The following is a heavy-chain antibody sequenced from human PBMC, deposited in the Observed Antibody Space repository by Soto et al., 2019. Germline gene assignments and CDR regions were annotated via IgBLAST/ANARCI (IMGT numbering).Heavy chain of an antibody. Sequence: GGSLRLSCAVSGFTFSNYGMHWVRQAPGKGLEWVALISYDVNNKYYADSVKGRFTISRDNSKNTLFPQMNGLRAEDTAVYYCSKGGSKAGMDVWGQGTTVTVSS. V-gene: IGHV3-30*18. D-gene: IGHD1-26*01. J-gene: IGHJ6*02. CDR2: ISYDVNNK. CDR1: GFTFSNYG. CDR3: SKGGSKAGMDV.